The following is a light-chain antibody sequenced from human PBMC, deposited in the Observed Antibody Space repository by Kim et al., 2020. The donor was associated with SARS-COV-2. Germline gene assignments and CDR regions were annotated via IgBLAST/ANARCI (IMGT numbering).Light chain of an antibody. J-gene: IGKJ2*01. CDR2: KAS. CDR1: QSINSW. Sequence: DIQMTQSPSTLSASVRDRVTITCRVSQSINSWLAWYQQKPGKAPKVLIYKASSLESGVPSRFSGTGSGAEFTLTISSLQPDDFATYYCQQYDTYPYTFGQGTKLEI. V-gene: IGKV1-5*03. CDR3: QQYDTYPYT.